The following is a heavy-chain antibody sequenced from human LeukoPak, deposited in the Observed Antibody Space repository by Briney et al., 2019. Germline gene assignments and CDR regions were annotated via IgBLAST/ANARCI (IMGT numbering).Heavy chain of an antibody. CDR1: GFTFSDYY. CDR3: ARDQGYYYYYGMDV. V-gene: IGHV3-11*01. CDR2: ISSSGSTI. J-gene: IGHJ6*02. Sequence: PGGSLRLSCAASGFTFSDYYMSWIRQAPGKGLEWVPYISSSGSTIYYADSVKGRFTISRDNAKNSLYLQMNSLRAEDTAVYYCARDQGYYYYYGMDVWGQGTTVTVSS.